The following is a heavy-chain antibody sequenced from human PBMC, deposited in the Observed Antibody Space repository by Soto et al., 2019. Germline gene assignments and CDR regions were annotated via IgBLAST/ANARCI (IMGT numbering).Heavy chain of an antibody. Sequence: PSETLALPCTGSGGSISSYYWSWLRQPPGKGLEWFGYIYDSGSTNYNPSLKSRVTISVDTSKNQSSLNLSSVTAADTAVYYCARDDCGYRDYFDYWGQGTLVSVSS. V-gene: IGHV4-59*01. CDR1: GGSISSYY. CDR2: IYDSGST. CDR3: ARDDCGYRDYFDY. D-gene: IGHD2-21*01. J-gene: IGHJ4*02.